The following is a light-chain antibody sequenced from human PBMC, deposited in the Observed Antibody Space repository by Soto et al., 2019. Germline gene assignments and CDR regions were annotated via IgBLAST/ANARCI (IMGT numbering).Light chain of an antibody. Sequence: DVQMTQSPSTLSAPVGDRVTITCRASQTISNWLAWYQQKPGKPPKLLIYQASILENGVPSRFRGSGSGREFTLTISSLQPDDFASYYCQQCDSYPWTFGQGTEVEIK. CDR1: QTISNW. V-gene: IGKV1-5*03. CDR2: QAS. CDR3: QQCDSYPWT. J-gene: IGKJ1*01.